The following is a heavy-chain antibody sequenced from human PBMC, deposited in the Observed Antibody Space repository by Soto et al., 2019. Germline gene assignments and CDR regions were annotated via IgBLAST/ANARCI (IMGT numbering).Heavy chain of an antibody. D-gene: IGHD2-2*01. Sequence: QVQLVESGGGVVQPGRSLRLSCAASGFTFSSYAMYWVRQAPGKGLEWVAVISYDGSNKYYADSVKGRFTISRDNSKNTLYLPMNSLRAEDTAVYYCARGSSSLTRFDYWGQGTLVTVSS. CDR2: ISYDGSNK. J-gene: IGHJ4*02. V-gene: IGHV3-30-3*01. CDR1: GFTFSSYA. CDR3: ARGSSSLTRFDY.